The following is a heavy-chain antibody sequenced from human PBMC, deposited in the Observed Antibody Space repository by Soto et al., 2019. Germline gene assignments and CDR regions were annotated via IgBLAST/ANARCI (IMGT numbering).Heavy chain of an antibody. CDR3: ARAEHSGYDCFDY. J-gene: IGHJ4*02. CDR2: INPNSGGT. D-gene: IGHD5-12*01. CDR1: GYTFTGYY. V-gene: IGHV1-2*04. Sequence: ASVKVSCKASGYTFTGYYMHWVRQAPGQGLEWMGWINPNSGGTNYAQKFQGWVTMTRGTSISTAYMELSRLRSDDTAVYYCARAEHSGYDCFDYWGQGTLVTVSS.